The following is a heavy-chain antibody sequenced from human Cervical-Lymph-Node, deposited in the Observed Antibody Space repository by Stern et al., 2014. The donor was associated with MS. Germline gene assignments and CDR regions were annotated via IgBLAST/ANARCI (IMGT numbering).Heavy chain of an antibody. CDR3: ARCRWDSRRWYYFDY. CDR1: GFSLTTSAMC. CDR2: IDWDDDK. D-gene: IGHD6-13*01. J-gene: IGHJ4*02. Sequence: QVTLRESGPALVKPTQTLTLTCTFSGFSLTTSAMCVSWIRQPPGKALEWLALIDWDDDKYYNTSVKTRLTISKDTSKNQVLLALTNLDPVDTAKYAWARCRWDSRRWYYFDYWGQGTLVTVSS. V-gene: IGHV2-70*01.